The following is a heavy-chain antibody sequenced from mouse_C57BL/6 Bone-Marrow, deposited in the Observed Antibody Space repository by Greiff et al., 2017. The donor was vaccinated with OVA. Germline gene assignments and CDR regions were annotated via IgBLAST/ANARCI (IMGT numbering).Heavy chain of an antibody. CDR2: IDPENGDT. CDR3: TTQAAQATWCAY. Sequence: VQLQQSGAELVRPGASVKLSCTASGFNIKDDYMHWVKQRPEQGLEWIGWIDPENGDTEYASKFQGKATITADTSSNTAYLQLSSLTSEDTAVYYCTTQAAQATWCAYWGQGTLVTVSA. CDR1: GFNIKDDY. D-gene: IGHD3-2*02. J-gene: IGHJ3*01. V-gene: IGHV14-4*01.